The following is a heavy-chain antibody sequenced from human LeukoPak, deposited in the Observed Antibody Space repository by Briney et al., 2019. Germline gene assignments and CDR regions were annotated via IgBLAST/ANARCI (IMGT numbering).Heavy chain of an antibody. D-gene: IGHD6-19*01. V-gene: IGHV1-46*01. Sequence: ASVKVSCKVSGYTFTSYYMRWVRQAPGQGLEWMGIINPSGGSTSYAQKFQGRVTMTRDTSTSTVYMELSSLRSEDTAVYYCARSGQSSGFLFYGMDVWGQGTTVTVSS. J-gene: IGHJ6*02. CDR3: ARSGQSSGFLFYGMDV. CDR2: INPSGGST. CDR1: GYTFTSYY.